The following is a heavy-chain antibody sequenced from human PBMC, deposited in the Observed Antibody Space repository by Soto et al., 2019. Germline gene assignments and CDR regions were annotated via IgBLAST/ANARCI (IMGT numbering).Heavy chain of an antibody. V-gene: IGHV2-26*01. J-gene: IGHJ5*02. Sequence: QVTLKESGPVLVKPTETLTLTCTVSGFSLSNARMGVSWIRQPPGKALEWLAHIFSNDEKSYSTSLKSRLTTDKDTSKSPVVLTMTNMDPVDTATYYCARMRYYDFWSGYWGGNWFDPWGQGTLVTVSS. D-gene: IGHD3-3*01. CDR2: IFSNDEK. CDR3: ARMRYYDFWSGYWGGNWFDP. CDR1: GFSLSNARMG.